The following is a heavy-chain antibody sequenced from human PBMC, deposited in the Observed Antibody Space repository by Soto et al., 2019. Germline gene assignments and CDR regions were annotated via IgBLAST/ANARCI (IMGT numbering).Heavy chain of an antibody. CDR3: ARDSSGRHDY. CDR1: GGSVRSGSYY. Sequence: PSETLSLTCIVSGGSVRSGSYYWTWIRQPPGKGLEWIGYIYQSGTTNYNASLKSRVTISIDTSKNQFFLKLNSVTAADTDVYYCARDSSGRHDYWGQGTLVTVSS. D-gene: IGHD3-22*01. CDR2: IYQSGTT. J-gene: IGHJ4*02. V-gene: IGHV4-61*01.